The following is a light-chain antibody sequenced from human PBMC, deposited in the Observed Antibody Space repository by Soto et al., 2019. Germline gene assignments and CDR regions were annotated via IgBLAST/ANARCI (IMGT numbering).Light chain of an antibody. CDR2: DAS. J-gene: IGKJ5*01. CDR3: QQCKSYPIT. Sequence: AIQLTQSPSSLSASVGDRVTITCRASHDASSAVAWYQHKPGKPPTLRLYDASTLQSGVPSRFRGSGSGTYFSLPTSSLQAEDFASYVCQQCKSYPITFGPGTRLEIK. CDR1: HDASSA. V-gene: IGKV1-13*02.